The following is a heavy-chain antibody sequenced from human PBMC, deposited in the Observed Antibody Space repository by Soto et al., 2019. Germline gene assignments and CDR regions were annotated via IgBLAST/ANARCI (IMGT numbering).Heavy chain of an antibody. V-gene: IGHV1-69*13. CDR1: GGTFSSYA. D-gene: IGHD6-13*01. CDR2: IIPIFGTA. Sequence: GASVKVSCKASGGTFSSYAISWVRQAPGQGLEWMGGIIPIFGTANYAQKFQGRVTITADESTSTAYMELSSLRSEDTAVYYCAREGNGQQLVRYWFDPWGQGTLVTVSS. J-gene: IGHJ5*02. CDR3: AREGNGQQLVRYWFDP.